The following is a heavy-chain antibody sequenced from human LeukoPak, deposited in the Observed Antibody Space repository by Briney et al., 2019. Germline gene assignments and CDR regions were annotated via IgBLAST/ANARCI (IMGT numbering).Heavy chain of an antibody. CDR3: ARVSVAAAGTS. J-gene: IGHJ5*02. D-gene: IGHD6-13*01. V-gene: IGHV4-34*01. Sequence: SETLSLTCAVYGGSFSGYYWSWIRQPPGRGLEWIGEINHSGSTNYNPSLKSRVTISVDTSKNQFSLKLSSVTAADTAVYYCARVSVAAAGTSWGQGTLVTVSS. CDR2: INHSGST. CDR1: GGSFSGYY.